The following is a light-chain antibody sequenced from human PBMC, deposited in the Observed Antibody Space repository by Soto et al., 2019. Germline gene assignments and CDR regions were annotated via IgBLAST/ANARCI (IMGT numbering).Light chain of an antibody. CDR2: GAS. V-gene: IGKV3-20*01. CDR1: QSVNIGY. CDR3: QQLGSSPYT. Sequence: EIVLTQSPGTLSLSPGERATLSCRASQSVNIGYLAWYQQKPGQAPRLLLYGASSRATGIPDRFSGSGSGTDCTLTISRLEPEDFAVYYCQQLGSSPYTFGQGTNLEIK. J-gene: IGKJ2*01.